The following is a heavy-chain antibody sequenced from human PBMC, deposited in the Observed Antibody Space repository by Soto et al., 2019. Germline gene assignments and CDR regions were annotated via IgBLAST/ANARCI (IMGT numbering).Heavy chain of an antibody. Sequence: ASVKFSCKASGYTFTGYYMHWVRQAPGQGLEWMGWINPNSGGTNYAQKFQGRVTMTRDTSISTAYMELSRLRSDDTAVYYCARDIVVVPATTLANYWGQGTLVTVSS. CDR3: ARDIVVVPATTLANY. CDR2: INPNSGGT. CDR1: GYTFTGYY. J-gene: IGHJ4*02. D-gene: IGHD2-2*01. V-gene: IGHV1-2*02.